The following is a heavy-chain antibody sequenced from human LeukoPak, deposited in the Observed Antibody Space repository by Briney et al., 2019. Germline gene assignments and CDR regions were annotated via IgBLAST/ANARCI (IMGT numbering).Heavy chain of an antibody. Sequence: ASVKVSCKASGYIFSNYYMHWVRQAPGQGLEWMGIINPSGGSTTYAPQFQDRVTMTRDMSTNTVYMELSSLRSDDTAVYYCARPYYDILTGYYYFDYWGQGTLVTVSS. J-gene: IGHJ4*02. V-gene: IGHV1-46*01. CDR2: INPSGGST. CDR1: GYIFSNYY. CDR3: ARPYYDILTGYYYFDY. D-gene: IGHD3-9*01.